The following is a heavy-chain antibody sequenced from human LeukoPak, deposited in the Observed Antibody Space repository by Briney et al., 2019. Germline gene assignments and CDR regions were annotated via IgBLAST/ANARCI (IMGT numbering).Heavy chain of an antibody. J-gene: IGHJ5*02. V-gene: IGHV1-69*01. CDR2: IIPIFGTA. D-gene: IGHD6-13*01. CDR1: GGTFSSYA. Sequence: GSSVKVSCKASGGTFSSYAISWVRQAPGQGLEWMGGIIPIFGTANYAQKFQGRVTITADESTSTAYMELSSLRSEDTAVYYCARVGYSSSWRYNWFDPWGQGTLVTLSS. CDR3: ARVGYSSSWRYNWFDP.